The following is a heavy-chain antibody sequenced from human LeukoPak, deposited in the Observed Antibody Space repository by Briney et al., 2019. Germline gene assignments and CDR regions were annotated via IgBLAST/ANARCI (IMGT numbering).Heavy chain of an antibody. Sequence: GGSLRLSCAASGFSFSSDAMSWVRQAPGKGLEWVSAISGTGSDTYHADSVKGRFTISRDNSRNTLYLQMNTLRAEDTAVYYCAKDLANGYSNDYWGQGTLVTVSS. D-gene: IGHD5-18*01. CDR2: ISGTGSDT. CDR1: GFSFSSDA. CDR3: AKDLANGYSNDY. J-gene: IGHJ4*02. V-gene: IGHV3-23*01.